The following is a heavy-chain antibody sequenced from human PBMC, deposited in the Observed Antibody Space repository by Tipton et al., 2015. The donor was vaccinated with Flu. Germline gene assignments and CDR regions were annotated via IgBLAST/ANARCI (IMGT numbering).Heavy chain of an antibody. CDR3: AEAGRDIGAFDI. CDR2: INHSGST. J-gene: IGHJ3*02. V-gene: IGHV4-34*01. D-gene: IGHD5-12*01. Sequence: TLSLTCAVYGGSFSGYYWSWIRQPPGKGLEWIGEINHSGSTNYNPSLKSRVTISVDTSKNQFSLKLSSVTAADTAVYYCAEAGRDIGAFDIWGQGTMVTVSS. CDR1: GGSFSGYY.